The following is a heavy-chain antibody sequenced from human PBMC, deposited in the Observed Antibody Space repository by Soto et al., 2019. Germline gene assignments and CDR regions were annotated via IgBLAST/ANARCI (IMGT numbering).Heavy chain of an antibody. CDR3: VRCAEPAFGTVYVLCYPDA. CDR2: AYYDGRT. Sequence: QVHLQESGPGLVKPSQTLSLTCSVSGDSINVCGYYWHGIRQRRGEGLEYMGYAYYDGRTSYNPSAKSQISISLDTTQNQPLPKLNTVAAAYKAIYYCVRCAEPAFGTVYVLCYPDAWGYG. CDR1: GDSINVCGYY. V-gene: IGHV4-31*08. J-gene: IGHJ6*02. D-gene: IGHD2-15*01.